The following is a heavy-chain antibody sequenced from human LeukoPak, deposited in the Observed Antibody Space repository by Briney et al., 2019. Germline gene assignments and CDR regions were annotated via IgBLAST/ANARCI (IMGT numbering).Heavy chain of an antibody. CDR1: GFSFGSYE. CDR3: ARDRSKVTAYDDALDI. J-gene: IGHJ3*02. Sequence: PGGSLRLSCVGSGFSFGSYEINWVRQAPGKGLEWVSYISDIGTTPHYADSVKGRFTIFRDNAKNSVYLLMDSLMAEDTAIYYCARDRSKVTAYDDALDIWGQGTMVTVYS. V-gene: IGHV3-48*03. CDR2: ISDIGTTP. D-gene: IGHD2-21*02.